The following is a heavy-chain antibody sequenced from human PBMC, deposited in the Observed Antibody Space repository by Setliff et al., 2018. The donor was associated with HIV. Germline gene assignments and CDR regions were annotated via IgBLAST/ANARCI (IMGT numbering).Heavy chain of an antibody. Sequence: SVKVSCKASGGTFSSYAISWVRQAPGQGLEWMGGIIPIFGTAKYAQKFQGRVTITADESTSTAYMELSSLRSEDTAVYYCARSAKSGAWTYYDFWSGYSYYYYMDVWGKGTTVTVSS. CDR3: ARSAKSGAWTYYDFWSGYSYYYYMDV. CDR1: GGTFSSYA. D-gene: IGHD3-3*01. V-gene: IGHV1-69*13. CDR2: IIPIFGTA. J-gene: IGHJ6*03.